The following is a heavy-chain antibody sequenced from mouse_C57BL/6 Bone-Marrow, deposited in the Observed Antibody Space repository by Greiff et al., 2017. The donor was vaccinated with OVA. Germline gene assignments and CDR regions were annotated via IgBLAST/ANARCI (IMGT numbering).Heavy chain of an antibody. CDR1: GFSLTSYG. V-gene: IGHV2-2*02. D-gene: IGHD1-1*01. J-gene: IGHJ4*01. CDR3: ARNPLYYYGSSYAMDY. Sequence: VQLQQSGPGLVQPSQSLSITCTVSGFSLTSYGVHWVRQSPGKGLEWLGVIWSGGSTDYNAAFIPRLSISKDNSKSQVFVKMNSLQANDTAIYYCARNPLYYYGSSYAMDYWGQGTSVTVSS. CDR2: IWSGGST.